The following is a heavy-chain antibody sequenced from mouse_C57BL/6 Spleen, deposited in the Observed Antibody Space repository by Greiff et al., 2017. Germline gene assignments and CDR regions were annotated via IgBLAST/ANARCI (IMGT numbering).Heavy chain of an antibody. J-gene: IGHJ4*01. CDR3: ADGLDY. V-gene: IGHV3-6*01. Sequence: EVQLVESGPGLVKPSQSLSLTCSVTGYSITSGYYWNWIRQFPGNKLEWMGYISYDGSNNYNPSLKNRISITRDTSKNQFFLKLNSVTTEDTATYYCADGLDYWGQGTSVTVSS. CDR2: ISYDGSN. D-gene: IGHD2-3*01. CDR1: GYSITSGYY.